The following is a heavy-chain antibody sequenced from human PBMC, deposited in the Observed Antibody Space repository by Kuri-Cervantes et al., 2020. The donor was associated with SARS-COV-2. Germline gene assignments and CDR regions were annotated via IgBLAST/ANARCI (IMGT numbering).Heavy chain of an antibody. V-gene: IGHV3-30-3*01. CDR3: AKVYDFWSGYPIDFDY. J-gene: IGHJ4*02. CDR1: GFTFSSYA. CDR2: ISYDGSNK. D-gene: IGHD3-3*01. Sequence: GESLKISCAASGFTFSSYAMHWVRQAPGKGLEWVGVISYDGSNKYYADSVKGRFTISRDNSKNTLYLQMNSLRAEDTAVYYCAKVYDFWSGYPIDFDYWGQGTLVTVSS.